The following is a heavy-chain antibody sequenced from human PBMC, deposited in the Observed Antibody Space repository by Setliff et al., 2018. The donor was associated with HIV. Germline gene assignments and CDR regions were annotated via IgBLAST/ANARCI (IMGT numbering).Heavy chain of an antibody. CDR3: ARGGRVAGIGV. CDR1: SGSISTSSYY. V-gene: IGHV4-39*07. D-gene: IGHD6-19*01. CDR2: IYYSGST. J-gene: IGHJ4*02. Sequence: PSETLSLTCIVSSGSISTSSYYWGWIRQPPGKGLEWIGSIYYSGSTYYNPSLKSRITISVDTSKNQFSLKLRSVTAADTAVYYCARGGRVAGIGVWGQGTLVTVPQ.